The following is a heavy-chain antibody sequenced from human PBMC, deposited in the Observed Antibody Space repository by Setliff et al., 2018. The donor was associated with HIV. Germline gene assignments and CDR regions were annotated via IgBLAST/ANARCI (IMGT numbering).Heavy chain of an antibody. Sequence: GGSLRLSCAASGFTFSSYGMHWVRQAPGKGLEWVATIWFDGNNKYYADSVKGRFTISGDTSKNMLYLQMNNLRDEDTAVYYCARGSATNYHYMEVWGKGTTVTVSS. V-gene: IGHV3-33*01. J-gene: IGHJ6*03. D-gene: IGHD3-3*01. CDR1: GFTFSSYG. CDR2: IWFDGNNK. CDR3: ARGSATNYHYMEV.